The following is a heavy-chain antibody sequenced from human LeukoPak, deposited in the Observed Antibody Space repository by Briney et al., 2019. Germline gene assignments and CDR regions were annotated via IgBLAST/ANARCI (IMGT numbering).Heavy chain of an antibody. CDR2: LYSSGYS. D-gene: IGHD5-12*01. J-gene: IGHJ4*02. Sequence: GGSLRLSCAGSGFTVSSNYMSWVRQAPGKGLEWVSVLYSSGYSKYADSVKGRFSISRDTSENTLSLQMNSLRAEDSAVYYCAAKGNGYTGTYVFAHWGRGTLVTVSS. CDR1: GFTVSSNY. V-gene: IGHV3-66*01. CDR3: AAKGNGYTGTYVFAH.